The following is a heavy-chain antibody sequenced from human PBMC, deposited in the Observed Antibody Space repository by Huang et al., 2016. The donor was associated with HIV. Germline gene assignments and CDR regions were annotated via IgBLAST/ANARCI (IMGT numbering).Heavy chain of an antibody. V-gene: IGHV3-30*18. D-gene: IGHD1-26*01. Sequence: QVQLVESGGGVVQPGRSLRLSCAAFGFTFNMFVMHWVRQAPGKGLAWVAIISYDGSIKYHADSVKGRFTISRDNSKNPVYLQMNSLRVEDTAVYYCAKDGRGSGTYYDYFEYWGQGTLVTVSS. CDR2: ISYDGSIK. J-gene: IGHJ4*02. CDR1: GFTFNMFV. CDR3: AKDGRGSGTYYDYFEY.